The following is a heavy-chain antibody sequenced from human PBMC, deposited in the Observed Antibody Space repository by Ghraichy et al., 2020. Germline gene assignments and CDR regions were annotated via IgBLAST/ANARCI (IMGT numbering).Heavy chain of an antibody. J-gene: IGHJ4*02. V-gene: IGHV3-7*03. CDR3: ARGGYYFDY. CDR1: EFTFKIYW. D-gene: IGHD1-14*01. CDR2: INQDGSEK. Sequence: GGSLRLSCTASEFTFKIYWMSWVRQAPGKGLEWVANINQDGSEKNYVDSVQGRFSISRDNATNSLDLQMNSLRAEDSAVYYCARGGYYFDYWGQGTLVTVPS.